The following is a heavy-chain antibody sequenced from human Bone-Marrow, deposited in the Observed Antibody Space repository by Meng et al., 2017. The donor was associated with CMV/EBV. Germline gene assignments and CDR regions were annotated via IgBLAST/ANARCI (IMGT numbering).Heavy chain of an antibody. Sequence: SCKASGYTFTSYYMHWVRQAPGKGLQWVALIWYDGSNEYYADSVQGRFSISRDNSKNTLYLQMNSLRAEDTAVYYCAKGPTDFWSGYYIVSWGQGTLVTVSS. CDR1: GYTFTSYY. CDR2: IWYDGSNE. D-gene: IGHD3-3*01. J-gene: IGHJ5*02. V-gene: IGHV3-33*06. CDR3: AKGPTDFWSGYYIVS.